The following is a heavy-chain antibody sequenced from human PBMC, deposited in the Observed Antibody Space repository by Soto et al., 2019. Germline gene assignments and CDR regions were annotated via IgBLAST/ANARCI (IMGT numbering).Heavy chain of an antibody. V-gene: IGHV4-39*01. D-gene: IGHD4-4*01. J-gene: IGHJ4*02. CDR2: IYYSGST. CDR1: GGSISSSSYY. Sequence: SETLSLTCTVSGGSISSSSYYWGWIRQPPGKGLEWIGSIYYSGSTYYNPSLKSRVTISVDTSKNQFSLKLSSVTAADTAVYYCARGDDYSNYWGQGTLVTVSS. CDR3: ARGDDYSNY.